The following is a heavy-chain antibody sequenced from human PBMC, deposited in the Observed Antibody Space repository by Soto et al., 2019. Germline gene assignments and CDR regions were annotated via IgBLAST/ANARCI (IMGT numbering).Heavy chain of an antibody. CDR3: VIDREMATTYY. D-gene: IGHD1-1*01. V-gene: IGHV3-30*03. CDR2: ISYDGSNK. CDR1: EFPFSSYG. Sequence: GGSLKLSCAAPEFPFSSYGMLCVRQAPRKRLEWVSVISYDGSNKYYADSVKGRFTISRDNSKNTLYLQMNSLRAEDTAVYYCVIDREMATTYYWGKGTLVTLSS. J-gene: IGHJ4*02.